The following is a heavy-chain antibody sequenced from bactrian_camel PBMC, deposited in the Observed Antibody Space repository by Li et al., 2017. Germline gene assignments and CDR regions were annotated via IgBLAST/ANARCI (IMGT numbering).Heavy chain of an antibody. D-gene: IGHD8*01. V-gene: IGHV3S1*01. Sequence: QLVESGGGSVQAGGSLRLSCAASGYTRSSVCRGWFRQPPGKEREGVAAIWTGGGTTYYADSVKGRFTISQDNTKNTVALQMNSLKVEDAGMYYCAAGSVTGPLFCTPRNPNGMDYWGRGTQVTVS. J-gene: IGHJ7*01. CDR1: GYTRSSVC. CDR2: IWTGGGTT.